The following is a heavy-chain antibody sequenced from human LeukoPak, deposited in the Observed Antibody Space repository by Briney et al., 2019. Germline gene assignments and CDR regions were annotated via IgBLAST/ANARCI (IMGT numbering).Heavy chain of an antibody. Sequence: PSETLSLTCTVSGGSISSFSYYWGWVRQPPGKGLEWIGSIFYGANSYSNPSLQSRVAISVDTSKNQFSLKLSSVTAADTAVYYCARGYCTNGVCSSDYFDYWGQGTLVTVSS. CDR3: ARGYCTNGVCSSDYFDY. CDR1: GGSISSFSYY. CDR2: IFYGANS. D-gene: IGHD2-8*01. J-gene: IGHJ4*02. V-gene: IGHV4-39*07.